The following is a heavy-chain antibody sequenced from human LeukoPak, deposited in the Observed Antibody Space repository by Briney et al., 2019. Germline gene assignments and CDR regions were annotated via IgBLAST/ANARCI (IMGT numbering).Heavy chain of an antibody. Sequence: PGGSLRLSCAASGFTFSTYWIHWVRQAPGKGLVWVSRINSDGSSTIYADSVMGRFTISRDNAKNTLYLQMNSLRAEDTAVYYCARDRGGSGPTTTDYWGQGTLVTVSS. CDR2: INSDGSST. D-gene: IGHD6-19*01. CDR1: GFTFSTYW. V-gene: IGHV3-74*01. CDR3: ARDRGGSGPTTTDY. J-gene: IGHJ4*02.